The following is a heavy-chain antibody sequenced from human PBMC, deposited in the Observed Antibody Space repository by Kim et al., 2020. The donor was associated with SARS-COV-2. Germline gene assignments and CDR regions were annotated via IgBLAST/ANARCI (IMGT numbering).Heavy chain of an antibody. CDR1: GFSLSTSGVG. Sequence: SGPTLVNPTQTLTLTCTFSGFSLSTSGVGVGWIRQPPGKALEWLALIYWDDDKRYSPSLKSRLTITKDTSKNQVVLTMTNMDPVDTATYYCAHIPPVLRFLEWLLPGYNWFDPWGQGTLVTVSS. CDR3: AHIPPVLRFLEWLLPGYNWFDP. D-gene: IGHD3-3*01. CDR2: IYWDDDK. V-gene: IGHV2-5*02. J-gene: IGHJ5*02.